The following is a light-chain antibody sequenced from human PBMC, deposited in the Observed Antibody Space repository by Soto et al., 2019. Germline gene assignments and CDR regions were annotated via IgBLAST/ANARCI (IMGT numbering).Light chain of an antibody. CDR1: ETVATN. CDR3: QQRSNWPPLT. CDR2: DAS. Sequence: VMTQSPATLSVSPGERATLSCWASETVATNLAWYQRRPGQAPRLLIYDASNRASDIPARFSGSGSGTDFTLTISSLEPEDSAVYYCQQRSNWPPLTFGGGTKVDIK. J-gene: IGKJ4*01. V-gene: IGKV3-11*01.